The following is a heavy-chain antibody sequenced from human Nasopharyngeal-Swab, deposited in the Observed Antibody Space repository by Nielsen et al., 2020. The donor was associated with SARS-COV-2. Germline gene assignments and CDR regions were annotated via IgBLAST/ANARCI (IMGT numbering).Heavy chain of an antibody. CDR3: ARGRREIWWSGNDYGSGSFDN. CDR1: GFIFNNYA. V-gene: IGHV3-23*01. CDR2: IWGSGRST. J-gene: IGHJ4*02. D-gene: IGHD3-10*01. Sequence: GESLKISCSASGFIFNNYAMRWIRQAPGKGLEWVGIIWGSGRSTNYADSVKGRFTISRDNSNNTLFLHMNSVRVEDTAVYYCARGRREIWWSGNDYGSGSFDNWGQGTMVTVSS.